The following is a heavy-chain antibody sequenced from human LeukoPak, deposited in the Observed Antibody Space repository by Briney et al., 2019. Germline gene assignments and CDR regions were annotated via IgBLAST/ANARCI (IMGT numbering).Heavy chain of an antibody. J-gene: IGHJ4*02. CDR3: ARDEAGPPLVNYRFDF. CDR1: GFPFSRYW. D-gene: IGHD3-22*01. CDR2: IRRDGSEQ. V-gene: IGHV3-7*01. Sequence: GGSLRLSCSASGFPFSRYWMIWVRQAPGKGLEGVANIRRDGSEQLYIYSVKGRFTISRDNAKNSLFLQMNSLRAEDAAIYYCARDEAGPPLVNYRFDFWGQGTLVTVSS.